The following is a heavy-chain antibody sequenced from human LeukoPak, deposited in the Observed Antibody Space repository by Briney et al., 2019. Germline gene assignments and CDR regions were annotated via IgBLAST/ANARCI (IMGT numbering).Heavy chain of an antibody. V-gene: IGHV5-51*01. D-gene: IGHD3-16*02. CDR2: IYPGDSDT. Sequence: GESLKISCKGSGYSFTSYWIGWVRQMPGKGLEWMGIIYPGDSDTRYSPSFQGQVTISADKSISTAYLQWSSLKASDTAMYYCAGGEYDYVWGSYRSSEFDYWGQGTLVTVSS. J-gene: IGHJ4*02. CDR3: AGGEYDYVWGSYRSSEFDY. CDR1: GYSFTSYW.